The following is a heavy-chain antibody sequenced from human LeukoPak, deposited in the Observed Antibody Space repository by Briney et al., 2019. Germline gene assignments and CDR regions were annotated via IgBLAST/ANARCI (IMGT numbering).Heavy chain of an antibody. CDR1: GYTFTGYY. V-gene: IGHV1-2*02. J-gene: IGHJ4*02. D-gene: IGHD6-13*01. CDR3: ARDRDFSSSWDQTLNY. CDR2: INPNSGGT. Sequence: GASVKVSCKASGYTFTGYYMHWVRQAPGQGLEWMGWINPNSGGTNYAQKFQGRVTMTRDTSISTAYMELSRLRSDDTAVYYCARDRDFSSSWDQTLNYWGQGTLVTVSS.